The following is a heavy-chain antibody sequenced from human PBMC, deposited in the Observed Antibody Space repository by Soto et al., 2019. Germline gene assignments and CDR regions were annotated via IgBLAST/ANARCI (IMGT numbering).Heavy chain of an antibody. CDR2: IYYSGST. J-gene: IGHJ5*02. Sequence: QVQLQESGPGLVKPSQTLSLTCTVSGGSISSGGYYWSWIRQHPGKGLEWIGYIYYSGSTYYNPSLESRVTISIDTPNYQLPLTLSSATAAITAVYYCARAISPWGQGTLVTVSS. CDR1: GGSISSGGYY. V-gene: IGHV4-31*03. CDR3: ARAISP. D-gene: IGHD3-3*01.